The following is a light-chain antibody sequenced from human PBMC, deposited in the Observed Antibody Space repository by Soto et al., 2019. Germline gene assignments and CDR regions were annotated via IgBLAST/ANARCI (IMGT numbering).Light chain of an antibody. V-gene: IGKV3-20*01. CDR2: GAS. J-gene: IGKJ5*01. Sequence: EIVLTQSPDTLSLYPGERATLSCRARQSVSSIYLAWYQQKPGQAPRLLIYGASSRATGIPDRFSGSGSGTDSTLTISRLEPEDFAVYCCQQFGTSPVTFGQGTRLEIK. CDR3: QQFGTSPVT. CDR1: QSVSSIY.